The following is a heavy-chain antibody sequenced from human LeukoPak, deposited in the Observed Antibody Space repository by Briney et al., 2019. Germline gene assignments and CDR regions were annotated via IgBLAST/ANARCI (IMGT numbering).Heavy chain of an antibody. CDR2: ISSSSSYI. Sequence: PGGSLRLSCAASGFTFSSYSMNWVRQAPGKGLEWVSSISSSSSYIYYADSVKGRFTISRDNAKNSLYLQMNSLRAEDTAVYYCARDCSGGSCYSPPTINWFDPWGQGTLVTVSS. V-gene: IGHV3-21*01. D-gene: IGHD2-15*01. CDR1: GFTFSSYS. J-gene: IGHJ5*02. CDR3: ARDCSGGSCYSPPTINWFDP.